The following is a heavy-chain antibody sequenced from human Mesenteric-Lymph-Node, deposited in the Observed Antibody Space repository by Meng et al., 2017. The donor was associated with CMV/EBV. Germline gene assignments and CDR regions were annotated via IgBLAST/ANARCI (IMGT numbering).Heavy chain of an antibody. J-gene: IGHJ5*02. CDR1: GYTFTDFN. CDR2: INLNSVVS. Sequence: QVQLVQSRAEVGKPGASVMVSCKASGYTFTDFNIHWVGQAPGQGLEWMGRINLNSVVSNTAKSFRGRVTMTRNTSISTAYMELGRRTSDDTAVYYCARINVIPEGIDPWGQGTLVTVSS. CDR3: ARINVIPEGIDP. V-gene: IGHV1-2*06. D-gene: IGHD2/OR15-2a*01.